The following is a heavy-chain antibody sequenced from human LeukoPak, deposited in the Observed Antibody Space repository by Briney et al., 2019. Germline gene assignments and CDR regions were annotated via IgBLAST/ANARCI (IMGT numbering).Heavy chain of an antibody. V-gene: IGHV3-30-3*01. CDR1: RFTFSSYA. CDR2: ISYDGSNK. J-gene: IGHJ3*01. Sequence: GGSLRLSCAASRFTFSSYAMHWVRQAPGKGLEWVAVISYDGSNKYYADSVKGRFTISRDNSKNTLYLQMNSLRAEDTAVYYCASSSTSPVSSSGPPKYWGQGTMVTVSS. D-gene: IGHD2-2*01. CDR3: ASSSTSPVSSSGPPKY.